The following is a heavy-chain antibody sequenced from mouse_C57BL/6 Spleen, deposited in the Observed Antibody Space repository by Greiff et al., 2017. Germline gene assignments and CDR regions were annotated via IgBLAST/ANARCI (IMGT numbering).Heavy chain of an antibody. Sequence: VQLQQPGAELVKPGASVKLSCKASGYTFTSYWMHWVKQRPGQGLEWIGMIHPNSGSTNYNEKFKSKATLTVDKSSSTAYMQLSSLTSEDSAVYYCASAYPTAFAYWGQGTLVTVSA. CDR2: IHPNSGST. D-gene: IGHD3-1*01. CDR3: ASAYPTAFAY. CDR1: GYTFTSYW. J-gene: IGHJ3*01. V-gene: IGHV1-64*01.